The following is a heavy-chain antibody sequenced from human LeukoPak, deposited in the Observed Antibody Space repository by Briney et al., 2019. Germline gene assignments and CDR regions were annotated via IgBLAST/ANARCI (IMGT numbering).Heavy chain of an antibody. CDR3: ASNQDIVVVPAAIAY. CDR2: IRYDGSNK. Sequence: AGTLSLSCAASGFTFSSYGMHWVRQAPGKGLEWVAFIRYDGSNKYYPYSVKGRFTISRDNSKNTLYLQMNSLRAEDTAVYYCASNQDIVVVPAAIAYWGQGTLVTVSA. J-gene: IGHJ4*02. CDR1: GFTFSSYG. V-gene: IGHV3-30*02. D-gene: IGHD2-2*01.